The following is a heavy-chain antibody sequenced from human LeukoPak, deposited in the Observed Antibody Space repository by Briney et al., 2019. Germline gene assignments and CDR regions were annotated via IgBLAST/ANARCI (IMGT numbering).Heavy chain of an antibody. V-gene: IGHV3-7*03. J-gene: IGHJ4*02. CDR2: IKQDGSEK. CDR1: GFTFSSYW. D-gene: IGHD4-17*01. CDR3: ARDYGDYYFDY. Sequence: GGSLRLSCAASGFTFSSYWMSWVRQAPGKGLEWVADIKQDGSEKYYVDSVKGRFTISRDNAKNSLYLQMNSLRAEDTAVYYCARDYGDYYFDYWGQGTLVTVSS.